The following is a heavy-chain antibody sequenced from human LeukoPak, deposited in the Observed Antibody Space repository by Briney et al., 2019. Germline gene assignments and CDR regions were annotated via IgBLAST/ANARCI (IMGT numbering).Heavy chain of an antibody. CDR3: ARDPSVGGFSGSELDF. D-gene: IGHD3-16*01. Sequence: GGSLGLSCAGSGFTFSNYYMHWVRQAPGKGLEYVSAISYNGDETYYGNSVKGRFTISRDNSKNTLYHQMGSLRPEDTAVYYCARDPSVGGFSGSELDFWGQGTLVTVSS. CDR2: ISYNGDET. J-gene: IGHJ4*02. CDR1: GFTFSNYY. V-gene: IGHV3-64*01.